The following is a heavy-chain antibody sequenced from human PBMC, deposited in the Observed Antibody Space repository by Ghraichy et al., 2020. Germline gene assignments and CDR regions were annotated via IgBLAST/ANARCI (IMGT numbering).Heavy chain of an antibody. V-gene: IGHV1-18*01. CDR2: ISTYNLNT. CDR3: ARDGGYDFRSPFYGYAMDV. CDR1: GYTFISYG. D-gene: IGHD3-3*01. Sequence: ASVKVSCKASGYTFISYGISWVRQAPGQGPEWMGWISTYNLNTKYAEKFQGRVTVTTDTSTTTAYMELRSLRYDDTAVYYCARDGGYDFRSPFYGYAMDVWGQGTTVTVSS. J-gene: IGHJ6*02.